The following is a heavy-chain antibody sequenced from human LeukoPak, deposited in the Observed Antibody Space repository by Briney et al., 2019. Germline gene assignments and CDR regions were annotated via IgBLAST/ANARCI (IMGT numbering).Heavy chain of an antibody. V-gene: IGHV4-31*03. D-gene: IGHD6-13*01. Sequence: SETLSLTCTVSGGSISSGGYYWSWIRQHPGKGLEWIGYIYYSGSTYYNPSLKSRVTISVDTSKNQFSLKLSSVTAADTAVYYCARDGAYSSSWYSYSWFDPWGQGTLVTVSS. CDR3: ARDGAYSSSWYSYSWFDP. CDR1: GGSISSGGYY. CDR2: IYYSGST. J-gene: IGHJ5*02.